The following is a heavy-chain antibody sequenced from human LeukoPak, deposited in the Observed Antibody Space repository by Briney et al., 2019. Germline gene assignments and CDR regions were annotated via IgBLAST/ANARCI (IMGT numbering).Heavy chain of an antibody. Sequence: GGSLRLSCAASGFTFSSYAMSWVRQAPGKGLEWVSAISGSGGSTCYADSVKGRFTISRDNSKNTLYLQMSSLRAEDTAVYYCAKDVKYYYDSSGYYDYWGQGTLVTVSS. D-gene: IGHD3-22*01. CDR3: AKDVKYYYDSSGYYDY. V-gene: IGHV3-23*01. J-gene: IGHJ4*02. CDR1: GFTFSSYA. CDR2: ISGSGGST.